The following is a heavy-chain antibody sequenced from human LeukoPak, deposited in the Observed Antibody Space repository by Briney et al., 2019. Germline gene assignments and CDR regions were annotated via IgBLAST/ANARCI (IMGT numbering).Heavy chain of an antibody. J-gene: IGHJ5*02. D-gene: IGHD3-3*01. Sequence: PSETLSLTCAVYGGSFSGYYWSWIRQPPGKGLEWIGEINHSGSTNYNPSLKSRVTISVDTSKNQFSLKLSSVTAADTAVYYCARGRVYYDSWSVDWFDPWGQGTLVTVSS. V-gene: IGHV4-34*01. CDR2: INHSGST. CDR3: ARGRVYYDSWSVDWFDP. CDR1: GGSFSGYY.